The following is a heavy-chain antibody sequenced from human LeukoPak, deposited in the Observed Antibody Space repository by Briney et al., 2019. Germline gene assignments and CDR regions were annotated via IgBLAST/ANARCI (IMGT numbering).Heavy chain of an antibody. V-gene: IGHV3-11*06. Sequence: SVKGRFTISRDNAKNTLYLQMNSLRAEDTAVYYCARDSVYSGYDYLDRYYYYGMDVWGQGTTVTVSS. J-gene: IGHJ6*02. CDR3: ARDSVYSGYDYLDRYYYYGMDV. D-gene: IGHD5-12*01.